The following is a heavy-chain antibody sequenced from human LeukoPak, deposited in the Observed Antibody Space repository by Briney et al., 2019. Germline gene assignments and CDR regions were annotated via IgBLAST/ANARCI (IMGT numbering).Heavy chain of an antibody. Sequence: AASVKVSCKASGYTFTGYYMHWVRQAPGQGLEWMGWINPNSGGTNYAQKFQGRVTMTRDTSISTAYMELSRLRSDDTAVYYCARDNSGYYDSSGQTTYYYYMDVWGKGTTVTVSS. V-gene: IGHV1-2*02. CDR3: ARDNSGYYDSSGQTTYYYYMDV. D-gene: IGHD3-22*01. CDR2: INPNSGGT. CDR1: GYTFTGYY. J-gene: IGHJ6*03.